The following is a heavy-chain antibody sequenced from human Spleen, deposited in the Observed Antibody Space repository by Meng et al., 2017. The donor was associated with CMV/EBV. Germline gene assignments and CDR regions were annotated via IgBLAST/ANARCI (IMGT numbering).Heavy chain of an antibody. D-gene: IGHD2-2*01. V-gene: IGHV3-23*01. J-gene: IGHJ6*02. Sequence: GGSLRLSCAASGFTFSSYAMSWVRQAPGKGLEWVSAISGSGGSTYYADSVKGRFTISRDNSKNTLYLQMNSLRAEDTAVYYCAKDHGYGLVPVGYGMDVWGQGTTVTVSS. CDR3: AKDHGYGLVPVGYGMDV. CDR2: ISGSGGST. CDR1: GFTFSSYA.